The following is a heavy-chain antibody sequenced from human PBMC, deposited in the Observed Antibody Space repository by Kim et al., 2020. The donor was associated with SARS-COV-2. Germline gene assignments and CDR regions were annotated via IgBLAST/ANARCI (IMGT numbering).Heavy chain of an antibody. CDR1: GGSISSSSYY. V-gene: IGHV4-39*01. CDR2: IYYSGST. D-gene: IGHD4-17*01. Sequence: SETLSLTCTVSGGSISSSSYYWGWIRQPPGKGLEWIGSIYYSGSTYYNPSLKSRVTISVDTSKNQFSLKLSSVTAADTAVYYCARRGGQKVTVTNFFDYWGQGNMVTVSS. J-gene: IGHJ4*02. CDR3: ARRGGQKVTVTNFFDY.